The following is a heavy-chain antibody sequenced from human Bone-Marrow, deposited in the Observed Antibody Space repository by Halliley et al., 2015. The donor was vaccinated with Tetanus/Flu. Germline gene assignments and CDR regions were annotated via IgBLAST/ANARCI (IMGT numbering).Heavy chain of an antibody. J-gene: IGHJ4*02. V-gene: IGHV3-23*01. CDR3: TKNKRSGYSYY. Sequence: AVSGITFSSFAMSWVRQAPGKGLEWVATISGSAVATYYADSVKGRFTISRDNSKNTVYLQMNALRAEDTAVYYCTKNKRSGYSYYWCQGTLVSVSS. D-gene: IGHD4-4*01. CDR1: GITFSSFA. CDR2: ISGSAVAT.